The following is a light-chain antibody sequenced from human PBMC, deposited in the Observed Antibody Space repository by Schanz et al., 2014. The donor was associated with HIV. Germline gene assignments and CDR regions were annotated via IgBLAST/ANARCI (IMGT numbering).Light chain of an antibody. CDR1: QSVSTN. CDR3: QQYNNWPPRYT. Sequence: EIVLTQSPVILSLSPGERASLSCRASQSVSTNSLGWYQQKPGQAPRLLIYDASTRATGIPARFSGSGSGTEFTLTISGLQSEDFAVFYCQQYNNWPPRYTFGQGTKLEIK. V-gene: IGKV3-15*01. CDR2: DAS. J-gene: IGKJ2*01.